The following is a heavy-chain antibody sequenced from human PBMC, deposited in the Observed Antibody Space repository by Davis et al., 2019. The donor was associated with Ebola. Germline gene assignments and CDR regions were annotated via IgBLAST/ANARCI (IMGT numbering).Heavy chain of an antibody. Sequence: GESLKISCAASGFTLSANTMDWVRQAPGKGLEWVSYISSSTSGTTTVYYADSVKGRFPVSRDDARNSLSLQMNSLRDDDTAIYYCAREGIITSGLDVWGQGTTVTVSS. V-gene: IGHV3-48*02. D-gene: IGHD1-14*01. J-gene: IGHJ6*02. CDR1: GFTLSANT. CDR2: ISSSTSGTTTV. CDR3: AREGIITSGLDV.